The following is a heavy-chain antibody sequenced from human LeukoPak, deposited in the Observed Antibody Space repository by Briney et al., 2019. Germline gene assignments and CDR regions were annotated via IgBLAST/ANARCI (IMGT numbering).Heavy chain of an antibody. J-gene: IGHJ4*02. CDR1: GYTFTSYA. D-gene: IGHD5-24*01. Sequence: ASVKVSCKASGYTFTSYAMHWVRQAPGQGLEWMGWISAYNGNTNYAQKLQGRVTMTTDTSTSTAYMELRSLRSDDTAVYYCARWGGDGYNYPFDYWGQGTLVTVSS. V-gene: IGHV1-18*01. CDR3: ARWGGDGYNYPFDY. CDR2: ISAYNGNT.